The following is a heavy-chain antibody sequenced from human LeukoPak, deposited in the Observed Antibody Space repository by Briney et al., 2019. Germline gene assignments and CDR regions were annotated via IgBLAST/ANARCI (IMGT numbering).Heavy chain of an antibody. CDR2: IYYSGST. CDR3: ARDQKGDYGSLDAFDI. J-gene: IGHJ3*02. Sequence: SETLSLTCTVSGGSISSGDYYWSWIRQPPGKGLEWIGYIYYSGSTYYNPSLRSRVTISVDTSKNQFSLKLSSVTAADTAVYYCARDQKGDYGSLDAFDIWGQGTMVTVSS. D-gene: IGHD4-17*01. CDR1: GGSISSGDYY. V-gene: IGHV4-30-4*08.